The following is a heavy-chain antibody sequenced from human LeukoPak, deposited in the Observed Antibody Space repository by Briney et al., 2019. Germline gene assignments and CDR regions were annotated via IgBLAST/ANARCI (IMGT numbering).Heavy chain of an antibody. CDR3: ARAYGGNSNWFDP. V-gene: IGHV4-59*01. D-gene: IGHD4-23*01. Sequence: SETLSRTCTVSAGSISSYYWSWIRRPPGKGLEWIGYIYYSGSTNYNPSLKSRVTISVDTSKNQFSLKLSSVTAADTAVYYCARAYGGNSNWFDPWGQGTLVTVSS. J-gene: IGHJ5*02. CDR2: IYYSGST. CDR1: AGSISSYY.